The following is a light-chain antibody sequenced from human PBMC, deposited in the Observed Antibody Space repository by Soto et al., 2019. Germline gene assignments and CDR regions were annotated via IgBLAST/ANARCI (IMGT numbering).Light chain of an antibody. CDR3: FPYAGSYTEV. CDR1: SSDVGGYNY. Sequence: QPVLTQPRSVSGSPGQSVTISCTGTSSDVGGYNYVSWYQQHPGKAPKLMSYDVSKRHSGVHDRFSGSKSCNTASLTISAPKAEDEADHYCFPYAGSYTEVFGGGTKLTVL. J-gene: IGLJ2*01. CDR2: DVS. V-gene: IGLV2-11*01.